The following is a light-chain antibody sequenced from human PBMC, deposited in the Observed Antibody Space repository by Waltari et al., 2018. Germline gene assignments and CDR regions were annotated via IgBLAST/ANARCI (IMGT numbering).Light chain of an antibody. J-gene: IGKJ2*01. Sequence: DIQMTQSPSTLSASVVDRVTIACRASQSVGTWLAWYQQKPGKAPKFLIYMASSLESGVPSRFSGSGSGTEFTLTISCLQPDDFATYFCQQYRSFSTFGQGTK. CDR2: MAS. CDR3: QQYRSFST. V-gene: IGKV1-5*03. CDR1: QSVGTW.